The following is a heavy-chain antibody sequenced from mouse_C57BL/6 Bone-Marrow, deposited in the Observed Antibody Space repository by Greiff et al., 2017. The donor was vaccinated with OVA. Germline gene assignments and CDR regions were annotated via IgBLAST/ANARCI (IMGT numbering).Heavy chain of an antibody. D-gene: IGHD4-1*01. V-gene: IGHV7-3*01. CDR1: GFTFTDYY. CDR3: ARSLTGLYAMDY. Sequence: EVQVVESGGGLVQPGGSLSLSCAASGFTFTDYYMSWVRQPPGKALEWLGFIRNKANGYTTEYSASVKGRFTISRDNSQSILYLQMNALRAEDSATYYCARSLTGLYAMDYWGQGTSVTVSS. J-gene: IGHJ4*01. CDR2: IRNKANGYTT.